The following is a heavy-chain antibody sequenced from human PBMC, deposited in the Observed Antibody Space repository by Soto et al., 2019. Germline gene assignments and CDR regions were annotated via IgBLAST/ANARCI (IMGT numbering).Heavy chain of an antibody. J-gene: IGHJ6*02. CDR2: INHSGST. CDR3: ARLAHLYGSGSCLRGYYYGMDV. Sequence: SETLSLTCAVYGGSFSGYYWSWIRQPPGKGLEWIGEINHSGSTNYNPSLKSRVTISVDTSKNQFSLKLSSVTAADTAVYYCARLAHLYGSGSCLRGYYYGMDVWGQGTTVTVSS. CDR1: GGSFSGYY. D-gene: IGHD3-10*01. V-gene: IGHV4-34*01.